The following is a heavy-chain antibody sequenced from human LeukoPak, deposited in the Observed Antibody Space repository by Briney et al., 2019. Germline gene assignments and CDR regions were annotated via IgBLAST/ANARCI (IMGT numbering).Heavy chain of an antibody. V-gene: IGHV1-2*06. D-gene: IGHD3-3*01. CDR2: INPNSGGT. J-gene: IGHJ4*02. Sequence: GASVTVSCKASGYTFTGYYMHWVRQAPGQGLEWMGRINPNSGGTNYAQKFQGRVTMTRDTSISTAYMELSRLRSDDTAVYYCARDRSYDFWSGYSDFDYWGQGTLVTVSS. CDR3: ARDRSYDFWSGYSDFDY. CDR1: GYTFTGYY.